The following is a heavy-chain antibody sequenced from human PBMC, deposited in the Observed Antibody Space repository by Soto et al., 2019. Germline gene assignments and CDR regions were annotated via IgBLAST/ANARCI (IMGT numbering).Heavy chain of an antibody. CDR3: AKGSWYYYDRSGYLDY. J-gene: IGHJ4*02. Sequence: EVQLVESGGGLVQPGRSLRLSCAASGFTFDDYAMHWVRQAPGKGLEWVSGISWNSGNIGYADSVKGRFTISRDNAKXXLHLQMNSLRAEDTALYYCAKGSWYYYDRSGYLDYWGQGTLVTVSS. V-gene: IGHV3-9*01. D-gene: IGHD3-22*01. CDR2: ISWNSGNI. CDR1: GFTFDDYA.